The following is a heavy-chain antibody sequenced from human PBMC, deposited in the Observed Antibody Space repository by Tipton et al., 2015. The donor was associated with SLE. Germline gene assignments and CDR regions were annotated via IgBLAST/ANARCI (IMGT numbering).Heavy chain of an antibody. J-gene: IGHJ4*02. V-gene: IGHV4-34*01. Sequence: TLSLTCAVYGGSFSGYYWSWIRQPPGKGLEWIGEINHSGSTNYNPSLKSRVTISVDTSKNQFSLKLSSVTAADTAVYYCARDRDYWGQGTLVTVSS. CDR1: GGSFSGYY. CDR2: INHSGST. CDR3: ARDRDY.